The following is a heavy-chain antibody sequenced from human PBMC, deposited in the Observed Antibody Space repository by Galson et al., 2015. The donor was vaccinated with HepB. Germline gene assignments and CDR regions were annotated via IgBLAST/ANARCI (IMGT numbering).Heavy chain of an antibody. CDR3: AKEGVAAAGTVVGNFDY. J-gene: IGHJ4*02. CDR2: ISYDGSNK. D-gene: IGHD6-13*01. CDR1: GFTFSSYG. Sequence: SLRLSCAASGFTFSSYGMHWVRQAPGKGLEWVAVISYDGSNKYYADSVKGRFTTSRDNSKNTLYLQMNSLRAEDTAVYYCAKEGVAAAGTVVGNFDYWGQGTLVTVSS. V-gene: IGHV3-30*18.